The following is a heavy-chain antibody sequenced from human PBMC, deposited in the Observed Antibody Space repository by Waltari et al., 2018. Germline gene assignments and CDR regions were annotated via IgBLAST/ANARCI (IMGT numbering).Heavy chain of an antibody. CDR1: GFTFSSYA. J-gene: IGHJ3*02. V-gene: IGHV3-23*03. Sequence: EVQLLESGGGLVQPGGSLRLSCVASGFTFSSYAMSWVRQAPGKGLEWVSVIYSGGSSTYYADSVKGRFTISRDNSKNTLYLQMNSLRAEDTAVYYCARNCPYYDFWSGYRSAFDIWGQGTMVTVSS. CDR3: ARNCPYYDFWSGYRSAFDI. CDR2: IYSGGSST. D-gene: IGHD3-3*01.